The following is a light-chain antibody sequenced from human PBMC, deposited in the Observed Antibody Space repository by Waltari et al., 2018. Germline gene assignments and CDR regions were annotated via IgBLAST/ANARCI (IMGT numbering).Light chain of an antibody. J-gene: IGKJ2*01. CDR2: KAS. CDR1: QSISSW. Sequence: LSASVGDRVTITCRASQSISSWLAWYQQKPGKAPKVLIYKASSLESVVPSRFSGSGSGTEFTLTISSLQPDDFATYYCQQYNSYSPTFGQGTKLEIK. V-gene: IGKV1-5*03. CDR3: QQYNSYSPT.